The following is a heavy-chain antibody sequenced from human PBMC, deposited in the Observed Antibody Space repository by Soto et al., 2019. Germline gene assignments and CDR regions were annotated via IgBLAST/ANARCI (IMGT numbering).Heavy chain of an antibody. Sequence: SETLSLTCTVSGVSISSSYWSWIRQSPGTGLEWIGYIYYTGTTNYNPSLKRRVTISLDTAKNQFSLNVNSLTTADTAVYFCARGGNRYSNTASGVGGFDFWGQGTLVTVSS. J-gene: IGHJ4*02. CDR2: IYYTGTT. D-gene: IGHD5-12*01. CDR1: GVSISSSY. CDR3: ARGGNRYSNTASGVGGFDF. V-gene: IGHV4-59*01.